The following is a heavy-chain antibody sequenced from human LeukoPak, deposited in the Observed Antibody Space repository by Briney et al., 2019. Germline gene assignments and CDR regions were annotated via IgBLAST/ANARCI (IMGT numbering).Heavy chain of an antibody. V-gene: IGHV3-9*01. CDR3: ARESIVGATRFDY. J-gene: IGHJ4*02. CDR1: GFTFDDYA. D-gene: IGHD1-26*01. Sequence: PGGSLRLSCAASGFTFDDYAMHWVRQAPGKGLEWVSGISWNSGSIGYADSVKGRFTISRDNAKNSLYLQMNSLRAEDTAVYYCARESIVGATRFDYWGQGTLVTVSS. CDR2: ISWNSGSI.